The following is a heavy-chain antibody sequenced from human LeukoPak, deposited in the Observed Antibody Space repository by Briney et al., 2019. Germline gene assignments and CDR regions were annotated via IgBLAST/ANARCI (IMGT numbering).Heavy chain of an antibody. CDR1: GGTFSSYT. D-gene: IGHD2-21*02. CDR3: ARTVVVTAEHAFDV. Sequence: GASVKVSCKASGGTFSSYTINWVRQAPGQGLEWMGGIIPIFGTANYAQKFQGRVTITTDKSTSTTYMELNSLRSEDTAVYYCARTVVVTAEHAFDVWGQGTMVTVSS. CDR2: IIPIFGTA. V-gene: IGHV1-69*05. J-gene: IGHJ3*01.